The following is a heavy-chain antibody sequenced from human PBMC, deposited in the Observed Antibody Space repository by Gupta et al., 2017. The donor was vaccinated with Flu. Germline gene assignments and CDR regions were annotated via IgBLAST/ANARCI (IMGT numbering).Heavy chain of an antibody. CDR3: ARETESFYYYYIDV. J-gene: IGHJ6*03. D-gene: IGHD2-21*02. Sequence: YWMTWVRQTPGKGLEWVANIKEDESEKNYADAGKGRFFISRDNAKKSLYLHMNELRGDDTAVYFCARETESFYYYYIDVWGKGTTVTVSS. CDR2: IKEDESEK. V-gene: IGHV3-7*01. CDR1: YW.